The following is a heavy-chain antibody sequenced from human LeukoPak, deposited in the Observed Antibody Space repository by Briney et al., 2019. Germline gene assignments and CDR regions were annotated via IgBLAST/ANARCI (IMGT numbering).Heavy chain of an antibody. CDR1: GFIFSSCA. J-gene: IGHJ4*02. V-gene: IGHV3-23*01. Sequence: GGSLRLSCATSGFIFSSCAMSWVRQAPGKGLEWVSVISGSGGSTNYAESVKGRFTTSRDNSKNTLYLQMNSLRVEDTAVYYCAKHRGRDGGYPFDYWGQGTLVTVSS. CDR3: AKHRGRDGGYPFDY. D-gene: IGHD5-12*01. CDR2: ISGSGGST.